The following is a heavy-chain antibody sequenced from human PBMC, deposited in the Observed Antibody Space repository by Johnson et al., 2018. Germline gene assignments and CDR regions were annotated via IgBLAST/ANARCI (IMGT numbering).Heavy chain of an antibody. D-gene: IGHD3-3*01. V-gene: IGHV3-9*01. CDR1: GFTFDDYA. J-gene: IGHJ1*01. CDR3: AKAPVGWLGEGAEYFQH. Sequence: VQLQESGGGLVQPGRSLRLSCAASGFTFDDYAMHWVRQAPGKGLEWVSGISWNSGSIGYADSVEGRFTISRDNAKNSLYLQMNSLRPEDKALYYCAKAPVGWLGEGAEYFQHWGQGTLVTVSS. CDR2: ISWNSGSI.